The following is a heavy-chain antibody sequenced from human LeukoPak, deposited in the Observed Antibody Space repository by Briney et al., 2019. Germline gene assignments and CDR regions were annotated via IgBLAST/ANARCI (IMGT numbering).Heavy chain of an antibody. Sequence: ASVKVSCKPSGYTFANYYILWVQQAPGQGLEWMGWVNPNSGDTYYAQKFQGRVTITGNTSISTAYMELSSLRSEDTAVYYCVRIYYSNAFDIWGQGTMVTVSS. CDR2: VNPNSGDT. D-gene: IGHD4-11*01. V-gene: IGHV1-2*02. CDR1: GYTFANYY. CDR3: VRIYYSNAFDI. J-gene: IGHJ3*02.